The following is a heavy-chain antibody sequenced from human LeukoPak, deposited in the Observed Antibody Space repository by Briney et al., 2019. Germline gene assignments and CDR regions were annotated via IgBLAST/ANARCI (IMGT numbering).Heavy chain of an antibody. Sequence: ASVKVSCEASGGTFSSYAISWVRQAPGQGLEWVGGIIPIFGTANYAQKFKGRVTITTDESTSTAYMELSSLRTDDTAVYYCARGFNLRALDIWGQGTMVTVSS. V-gene: IGHV1-69*05. CDR1: GGTFSSYA. CDR2: IIPIFGTA. CDR3: ARGFNLRALDI. J-gene: IGHJ3*02.